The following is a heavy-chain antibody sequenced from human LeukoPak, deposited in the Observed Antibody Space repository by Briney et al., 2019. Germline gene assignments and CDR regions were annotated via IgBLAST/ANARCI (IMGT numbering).Heavy chain of an antibody. J-gene: IGHJ4*02. V-gene: IGHV3-23*01. D-gene: IGHD3-9*01. Sequence: GGSLRLSCAASGFIFRNYAMSWVRQAPGKGLEWVSAITGSGDTTYYADSVKGRFTITRDNSKNTLYVEMNTLRAEDTAVYYCAKWGDYDILTGYYVSDFWGQGTLVTVSS. CDR2: ITGSGDTT. CDR3: AKWGDYDILTGYYVSDF. CDR1: GFIFRNYA.